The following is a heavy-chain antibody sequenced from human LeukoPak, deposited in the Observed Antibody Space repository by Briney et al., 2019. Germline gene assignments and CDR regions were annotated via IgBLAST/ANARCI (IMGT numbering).Heavy chain of an antibody. V-gene: IGHV3-74*01. J-gene: IGHJ4*02. CDR3: ARGPRGDDIVVVPAADIDY. CDR2: INSDGSST. D-gene: IGHD2-2*01. Sequence: TGGSLRLSCAASGFTFSSYWIHWVRQAPGKGLVWVSRINSDGSSTSYADSVKGRFTISRDNAKNTLYLQMNSLRAEDTAVYYCARGPRGDDIVVVPAADIDYWGQGTLVTVSS. CDR1: GFTFSSYW.